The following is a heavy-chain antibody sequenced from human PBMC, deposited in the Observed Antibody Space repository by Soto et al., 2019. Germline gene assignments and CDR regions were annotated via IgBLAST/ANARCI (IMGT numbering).Heavy chain of an antibody. CDR3: TTDGRSDF. Sequence: GGSLRLSCVASGLTFSKVWMSWVRQAPGKGLEWLGRITSQSGGETTDYAAPVKDRFIISRDDSRNTVFLQMSSPKTEDTAVYYCTTDGRSDFWGQGTLVTVSS. CDR2: ITSQSGGETT. V-gene: IGHV3-15*01. J-gene: IGHJ4*02. CDR1: GLTFSKVW.